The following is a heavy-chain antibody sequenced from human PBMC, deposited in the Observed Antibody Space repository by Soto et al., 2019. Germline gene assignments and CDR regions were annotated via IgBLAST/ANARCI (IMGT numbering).Heavy chain of an antibody. CDR2: ISPDGSST. CDR3: ARVSYDSSDVYYGYDY. D-gene: IGHD3-22*01. V-gene: IGHV3-74*01. Sequence: EVQLVESGGGLVQPGGSLRLSCAASGFTFSKYWMHWVRQAPGQGLLWVSRISPDGSSTSYADSVKGRFTFSRDNAKNTLYLQMNNLRADDTAVYYCARVSYDSSDVYYGYDYWGQGTLVTVSS. CDR1: GFTFSKYW. J-gene: IGHJ4*02.